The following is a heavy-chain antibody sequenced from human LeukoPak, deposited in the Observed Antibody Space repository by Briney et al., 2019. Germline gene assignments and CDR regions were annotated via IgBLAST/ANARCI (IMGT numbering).Heavy chain of an antibody. Sequence: GGSLRLSCAASGFTFSSYAMSWVRLAPGKGLEWVSAISASGGSTYYADSVKGRFTISRDNAKNSLYLQMNSLRAEDTAVYYCAELGITMIGGVWGKGTTVTISS. V-gene: IGHV3-23*01. CDR3: AELGITMIGGV. CDR2: ISASGGST. CDR1: GFTFSSYA. J-gene: IGHJ6*04. D-gene: IGHD3-10*02.